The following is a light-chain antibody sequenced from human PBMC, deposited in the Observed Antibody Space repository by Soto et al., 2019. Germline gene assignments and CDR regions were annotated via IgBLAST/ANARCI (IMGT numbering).Light chain of an antibody. Sequence: EIVLTQSPATLSLSPGERATLSCRASQSVSSYLAWYQQKPGQAPRLLIYDASTRATGIPARFSGSGSGTEFTLTISSLQSEDFAVDYCQQYNNWPRWTFGQGTKVDIK. V-gene: IGKV3-15*01. CDR3: QQYNNWPRWT. J-gene: IGKJ1*01. CDR1: QSVSSY. CDR2: DAS.